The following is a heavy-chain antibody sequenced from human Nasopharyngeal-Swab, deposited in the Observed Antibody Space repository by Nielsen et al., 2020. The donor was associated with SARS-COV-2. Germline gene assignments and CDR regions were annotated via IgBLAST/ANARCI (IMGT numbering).Heavy chain of an antibody. CDR2: ISGKNGNT. D-gene: IGHD6-13*01. J-gene: IGHJ4*02. CDR1: GYTFANYG. Sequence: SVKVSCKASGYTFANYGIAWVRQAPGQGPEWMGWISGKNGNTNYAQKVQGRVTLTTDTSTSTAYMELRSLRSDDTAVYYCARDQVAAAAYGTFDYWGQGSLVTVSS. CDR3: ARDQVAAAAYGTFDY. V-gene: IGHV1-18*01.